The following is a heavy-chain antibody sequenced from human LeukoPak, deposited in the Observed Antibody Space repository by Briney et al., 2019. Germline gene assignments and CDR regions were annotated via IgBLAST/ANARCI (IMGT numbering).Heavy chain of an antibody. J-gene: IGHJ5*02. CDR2: IYYSGST. CDR3: ARALRP. V-gene: IGHV4-59*12. CDR1: GGSISSYY. Sequence: PSETLSLTCTVSGGSISSYYWSWIRQPPGKGLEWIGYIYYSGSTNYNPSLKSRVTISVDTSKNQFSLKLSSVTAADTAVYYCARALRPWGQGTLVTVSS.